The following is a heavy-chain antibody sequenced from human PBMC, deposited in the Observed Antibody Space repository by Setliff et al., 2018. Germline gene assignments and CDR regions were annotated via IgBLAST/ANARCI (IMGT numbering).Heavy chain of an antibody. CDR2: LYGDNKI. CDR1: GFVVSENY. D-gene: IGHD3-3*01. Sequence: PGGSLRLSCAASGFVVSENYMSWVRQAPGKGLEWVALLYGDNKIDFADSVKGRFTISTDNSKNTLYLQMNSLTAEDTAVYYCARDRPGPSFGGMDVWGQGTTVTVSS. J-gene: IGHJ6*02. V-gene: IGHV3-53*01. CDR3: ARDRPGPSFGGMDV.